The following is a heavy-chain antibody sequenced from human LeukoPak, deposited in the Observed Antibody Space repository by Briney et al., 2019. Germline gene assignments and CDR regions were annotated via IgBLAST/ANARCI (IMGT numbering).Heavy chain of an antibody. J-gene: IGHJ4*02. Sequence: SETLFLTCTVSDDSISDYYRGWIRQPPGKGLEWIGYFHNSGTSTYNPSLKSRVTISADTSKNQFSLKLNSLTTADTAVYYCTRGAGWLIDYWGQGILVTVSS. CDR1: DDSISDYY. D-gene: IGHD3-16*01. CDR3: TRGAGWLIDY. V-gene: IGHV4-59*01. CDR2: FHNSGTS.